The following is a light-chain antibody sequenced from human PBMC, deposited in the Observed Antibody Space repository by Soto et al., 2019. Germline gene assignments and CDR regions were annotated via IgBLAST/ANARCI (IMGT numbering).Light chain of an antibody. CDR2: GAS. CDR3: QLYAISPKT. J-gene: IGKJ1*01. Sequence: EIVMTQSPATLSVSPGERATLSCGASQSVTSNYLAWYQQKPGQAPRLLIFGASIRVTGIPDRFSGSGSGTDFTLTISRLEPEDFAVYFCQLYAISPKTFGQGTKVDIK. V-gene: IGKV3-20*01. CDR1: QSVTSNY.